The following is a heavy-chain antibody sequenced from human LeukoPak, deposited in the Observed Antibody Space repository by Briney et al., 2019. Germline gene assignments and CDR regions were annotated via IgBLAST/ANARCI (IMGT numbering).Heavy chain of an antibody. D-gene: IGHD5-12*01. CDR1: GGSVSSGSYY. V-gene: IGHV4-61*01. J-gene: IGHJ6*02. CDR3: ARLGYSGYDPLGYYYYGMDV. Sequence: PSETLSLTCTVSGGSVSSGSYYWSWIRQPPGKGLEWIGYIYYSGSTYYNPSLKSRVTISVDTSKNQFSLKLSSVTAADTAVYYCARLGYSGYDPLGYYYYGMDVWGQGTTVTVSS. CDR2: IYYSGST.